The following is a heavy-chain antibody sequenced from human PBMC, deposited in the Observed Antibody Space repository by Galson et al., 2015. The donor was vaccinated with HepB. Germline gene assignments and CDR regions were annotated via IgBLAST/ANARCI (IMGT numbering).Heavy chain of an antibody. J-gene: IGHJ4*02. CDR1: GDTFSGYP. CDR2: ITPIFGTT. CDR3: ARALDMEFLPAPFGY. Sequence: SVKASCKASGDTFSGYPTTWVRQAPGQGLEWIGQITPIFGTTNYAQTLQGRVTITADESTSTVHMELSSLTFEDTAVYYCARALDMEFLPAPFGYWGQGTLVTVSS. V-gene: IGHV1-69*13. D-gene: IGHD2-2*01.